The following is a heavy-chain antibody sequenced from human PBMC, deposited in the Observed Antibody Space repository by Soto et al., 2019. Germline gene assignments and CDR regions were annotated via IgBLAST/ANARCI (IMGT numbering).Heavy chain of an antibody. CDR1: GGTFSSYA. CDR3: ARGRAYDILAGYDY. V-gene: IGHV1-69*01. Sequence: QVQLVQSGAEVKKPGSSVKVSCKASGGTFSSYAISWVRQAPGQGLEWMGGIIPIFGTANYAQKFQGRVTITADESTSTAYLEQSSRRSEDTAVDYCARGRAYDILAGYDYWGQGTLVTVSS. CDR2: IIPIFGTA. D-gene: IGHD3-9*01. J-gene: IGHJ4*02.